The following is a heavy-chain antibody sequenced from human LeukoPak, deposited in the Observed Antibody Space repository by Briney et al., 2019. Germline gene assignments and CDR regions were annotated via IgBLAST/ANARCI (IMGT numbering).Heavy chain of an antibody. J-gene: IGHJ4*02. Sequence: ASVKVSCKVSGYTLTELSMHWVRQAPGKGLEWMGGFDPEDGEPIYAQKFQGRVTMTEDTSTDTAYMELSSLRSEDTAVYYCATDVLGYYYDSSGEGDFDYWGQGTLVTVSS. CDR2: FDPEDGEP. CDR1: GYTLTELS. V-gene: IGHV1-24*01. CDR3: ATDVLGYYYDSSGEGDFDY. D-gene: IGHD3-22*01.